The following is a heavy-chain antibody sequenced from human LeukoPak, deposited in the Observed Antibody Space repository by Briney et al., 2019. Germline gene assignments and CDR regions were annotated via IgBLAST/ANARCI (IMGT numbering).Heavy chain of an antibody. CDR1: GGSISSYY. CDR3: ARGYFALSDYYYYMDV. V-gene: IGHV4-4*07. D-gene: IGHD3-9*01. J-gene: IGHJ6*03. Sequence: SETLSLTCTVSGGSISSYYWSWIRQPPGKGLEWIGRIYTSGSTNYNPSLKSRVTMSVDTSKNQFSLKLSSVTAADTAVYYCARGYFALSDYYYYMDVWGKGTTVTISS. CDR2: IYTSGST.